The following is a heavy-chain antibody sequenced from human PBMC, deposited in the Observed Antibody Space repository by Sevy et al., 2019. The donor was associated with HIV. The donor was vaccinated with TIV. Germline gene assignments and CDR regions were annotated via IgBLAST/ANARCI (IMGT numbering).Heavy chain of an antibody. CDR1: GFAFYDYS. CDR2: LSFGCGKI. CDR3: AREGCTRPHDY. J-gene: IGHJ4*02. V-gene: IGHV3-23*01. D-gene: IGHD2-8*01. Sequence: GGSLRLSCAASGFAFYDYSMSWIRQAPGKGMEWVATLSFGCGKINYAHSVKGRFTISRDNSKNSFYLQMDNLRVEDTALYYCAREGCTRPHDYWGQGTRVTSPQ.